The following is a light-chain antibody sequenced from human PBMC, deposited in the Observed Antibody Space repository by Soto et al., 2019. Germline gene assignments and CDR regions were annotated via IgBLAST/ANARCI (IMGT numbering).Light chain of an antibody. CDR3: SSYTSSSTLGGYV. J-gene: IGLJ1*01. V-gene: IGLV2-14*01. CDR1: SSDVGGYNY. Sequence: QSVLTQPASVSGSPGQSITISCTGTSSDVGGYNYVSWYQQHPGKAPKLMIYDVSNRPSGVSNRFSGSKSGNTASLTISGPQAEDEADYYCSSYTSSSTLGGYVFGTGTKLTVL. CDR2: DVS.